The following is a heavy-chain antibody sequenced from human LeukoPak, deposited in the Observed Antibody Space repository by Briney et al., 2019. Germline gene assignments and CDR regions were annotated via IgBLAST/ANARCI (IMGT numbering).Heavy chain of an antibody. D-gene: IGHD4-17*01. V-gene: IGHV4-34*01. J-gene: IGHJ4*02. CDR2: INHSGST. CDR3: ARFTVTTVFDY. CDR1: GGSFSGYY. Sequence: SETLSLTCAVYGGSFSGYYWSWIRQPPGKGLEWIGEINHSGSTNYNPSLKSRVTISVDTSKNQFSLKLSSVTAADTAVYYCARFTVTTVFDYWGQGTLVTVSS.